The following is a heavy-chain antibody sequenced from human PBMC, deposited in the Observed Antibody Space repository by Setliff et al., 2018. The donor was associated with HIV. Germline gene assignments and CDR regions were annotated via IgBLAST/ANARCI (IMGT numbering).Heavy chain of an antibody. CDR3: ATRLLGYSGLGY. D-gene: IGHD5-12*01. J-gene: IGHJ4*02. V-gene: IGHV5-51*01. CDR2: INPGDSDT. Sequence: GESLKISCKGSGYSFGDYWIAWVRQMPGKGLEWMGRINPGDSDTGYSSSFQGQVTISADKSISTTYLQWNSLKASDTAMYYCATRLLGYSGLGYWGQGTLVTVSS. CDR1: GYSFGDYW.